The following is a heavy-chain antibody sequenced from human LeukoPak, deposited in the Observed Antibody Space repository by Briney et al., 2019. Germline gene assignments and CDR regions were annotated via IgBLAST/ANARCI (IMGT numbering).Heavy chain of an antibody. J-gene: IGHJ4*02. CDR1: GFTFSNSA. Sequence: GGSLRLSCAASGFTFSNSAMSWVRQSPGKGLEWVSFISGYSATTYYADSVQGRFTVSRDNSKKTLYLQMHNLRDEDTAIYYCAKHYGDYFLDFWGQGTLVTVSS. D-gene: IGHD4-17*01. CDR2: ISGYSATT. V-gene: IGHV3-23*01. CDR3: AKHYGDYFLDF.